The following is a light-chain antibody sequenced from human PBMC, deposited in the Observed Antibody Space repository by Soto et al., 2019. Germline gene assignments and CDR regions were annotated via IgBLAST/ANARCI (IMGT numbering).Light chain of an antibody. V-gene: IGKV3-20*01. J-gene: IGKJ2*01. CDR2: GAS. Sequence: VLTQSPGTLSLSPGERATLSCRASPSISSSYFAWYQKKPGQAPRLLIYGASSRATGIPERFSGSGSGTDFTLTISSLEPEDFAVYYCQQYGSSPLYTFGQGTKLEV. CDR3: QQYGSSPLYT. CDR1: PSISSSY.